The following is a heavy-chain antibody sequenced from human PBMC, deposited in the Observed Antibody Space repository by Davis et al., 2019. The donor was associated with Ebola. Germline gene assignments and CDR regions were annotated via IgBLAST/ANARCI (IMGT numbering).Heavy chain of an antibody. CDR3: ARGIGGAVEWFDP. CDR2: IYYSGST. CDR1: GGSISSYY. D-gene: IGHD3-16*01. V-gene: IGHV4-39*01. J-gene: IGHJ5*02. Sequence: MPSETLSLTCTVSGGSISSYYWGWIRQPPGKGLEWIGSIYYSGSTYYNPSLKSRVTISVDTSKNQFSLKLSSVTAADTAVYYCARGIGGAVEWFDPWGQGTLVTVSS.